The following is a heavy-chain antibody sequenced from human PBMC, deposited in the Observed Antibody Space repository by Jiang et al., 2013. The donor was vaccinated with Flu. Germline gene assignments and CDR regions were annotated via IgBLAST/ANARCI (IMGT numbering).Heavy chain of an antibody. Sequence: PGGSLRLSCVASGFTFGFSDYGMSWVRQAPGRGLEWVAAISDSGDRTYYADSVKGRFTISRDNSKNTLYLQMNSLRAEDTAVYYCAKPFPVPWNYYGSGLYFDYWGQGTLVTVSS. CDR3: AKPFPVPWNYYGSGLYFDY. CDR1: GFTFGFSDYG. CDR2: ISDSGDRT. D-gene: IGHD3-10*01. V-gene: IGHV3-23*01. J-gene: IGHJ4*02.